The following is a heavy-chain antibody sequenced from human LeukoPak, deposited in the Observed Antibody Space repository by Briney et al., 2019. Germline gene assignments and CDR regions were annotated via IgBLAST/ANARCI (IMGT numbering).Heavy chain of an antibody. CDR2: ISYDGSNK. Sequence: PGGSLRLSCAASGFTFSSYAMHWVRQAPGKGLEWVTVISYDGSNKYYADSVKGRFTISRDNSKNTLYLQMNSLRAEDTAVYYCAREFREFRKYQLLSRGYDYYYGMDVWGQGTTVTVSS. D-gene: IGHD2-2*01. CDR3: AREFREFRKYQLLSRGYDYYYGMDV. J-gene: IGHJ6*02. V-gene: IGHV3-30-3*01. CDR1: GFTFSSYA.